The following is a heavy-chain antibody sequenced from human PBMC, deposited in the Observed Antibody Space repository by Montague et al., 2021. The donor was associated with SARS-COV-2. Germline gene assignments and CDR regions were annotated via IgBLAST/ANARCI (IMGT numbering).Heavy chain of an antibody. CDR3: TRHVHMTWPEPSPGFDY. V-gene: IGHV4-39*01. J-gene: IGHJ4*03. CDR1: GDSISSSSYN. CDR2: VHYSGRP. D-gene: IGHD1-1*01. Sequence: SETLSLTCTVSGDSISSSSYNWGWIRQPPGKGLEWIGSVHYSGRPYYNPSLKSRVTIYVDTSKNQLSLKLSSVTAADTAVYYCTRHVHMTWPEPSPGFDYWGQGNPVTGSP.